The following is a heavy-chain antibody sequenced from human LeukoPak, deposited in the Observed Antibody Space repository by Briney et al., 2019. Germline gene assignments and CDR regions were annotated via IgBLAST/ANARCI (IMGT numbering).Heavy chain of an antibody. Sequence: PSETLSLTCTVSGGSISSYHWSWIRQPPGKGLEWIGYIYYSGSTNYNPSLKSRVTISVDTSKNQFSLKLSSVTAADTAVYYCVSRSSSWPPYFDYWGQGTLVTVSS. J-gene: IGHJ4*02. D-gene: IGHD6-13*01. CDR2: IYYSGST. CDR3: VSRSSSWPPYFDY. CDR1: GGSISSYH. V-gene: IGHV4-59*01.